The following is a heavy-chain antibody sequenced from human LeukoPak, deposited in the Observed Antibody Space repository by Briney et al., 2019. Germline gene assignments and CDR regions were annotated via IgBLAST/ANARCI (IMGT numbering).Heavy chain of an antibody. J-gene: IGHJ4*02. D-gene: IGHD6-19*01. CDR2: VSYDGSDE. V-gene: IGHV3-30*01. CDR1: GFTFSSYA. Sequence: PGRSLRLSCAASGFTFSSYAMHWVRQAPGKGLEWVAVVSYDGSDENYADSVKGRFTISRDNSKYTLFLQMNSLRAEDTAVYYCARDPDSSGWYRFDYWGQGTLVTVSP. CDR3: ARDPDSSGWYRFDY.